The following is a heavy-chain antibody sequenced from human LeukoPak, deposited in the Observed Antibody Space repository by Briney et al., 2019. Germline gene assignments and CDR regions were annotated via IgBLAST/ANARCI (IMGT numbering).Heavy chain of an antibody. CDR3: ARGGMKVYPGGVSLYYGMDV. CDR2: IDEHGSTT. D-gene: IGHD3-16*01. J-gene: IGHJ6*02. CDR1: GFTFSRYW. Sequence: GGSLRLSCAASGFTFSRYWMHWVRQAPGEGLVWVSRIDEHGSTTDYADSVEGRFTIYRDNAKNTLYLQVDRLRAEDTAVYSCARGGMKVYPGGVSLYYGMDVWGQGTTVTVSS. V-gene: IGHV3-74*01.